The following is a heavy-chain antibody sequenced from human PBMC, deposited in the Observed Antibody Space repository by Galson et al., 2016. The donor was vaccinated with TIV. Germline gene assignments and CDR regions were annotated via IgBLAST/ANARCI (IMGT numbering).Heavy chain of an antibody. Sequence: SVKVSCKAFGYTFTSYGITWVRQAPGQGLEWMGWISAYNGNTTYAQKVQGRVTMTTDTSTNTAHMELRSLRSDDTAVYYCAREVVQGQVTGDFYHGMDVWGQGTTVTVSS. CDR1: GYTFTSYG. CDR3: AREVVQGQVTGDFYHGMDV. CDR2: ISAYNGNT. J-gene: IGHJ6*02. V-gene: IGHV1-18*01. D-gene: IGHD3-10*01.